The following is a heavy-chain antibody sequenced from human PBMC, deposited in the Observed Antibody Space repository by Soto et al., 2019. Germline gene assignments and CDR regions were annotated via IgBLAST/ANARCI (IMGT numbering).Heavy chain of an antibody. Sequence: ASVKVSCKASGYTFTSYGISWVRQAPGQGLEWMGWISAYNGNTNYAQKLQGRVTMTTDTSTSTAYMELRSLRSDDTAVYYCVRITIFGVVIIGWFDPWGQGTLVTVS. J-gene: IGHJ5*02. CDR3: VRITIFGVVIIGWFDP. CDR1: GYTFTSYG. CDR2: ISAYNGNT. V-gene: IGHV1-18*01. D-gene: IGHD3-3*01.